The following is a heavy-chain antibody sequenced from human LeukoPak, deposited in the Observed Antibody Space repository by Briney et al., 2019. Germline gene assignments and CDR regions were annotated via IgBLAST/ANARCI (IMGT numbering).Heavy chain of an antibody. CDR2: ISVYNGNT. V-gene: IGHV1-18*01. Sequence: ASVKVSCKASGYAFTSYAMHWVRQAPGQGLEWMGWISVYNGNTNYAQKLQGRVTMTTDTSTSTGYMELRSLRSDDTAVYYCARVPAAPYYYYGMDVWGQGTTVTVSS. J-gene: IGHJ6*02. CDR3: ARVPAAPYYYYGMDV. CDR1: GYAFTSYA. D-gene: IGHD2-2*01.